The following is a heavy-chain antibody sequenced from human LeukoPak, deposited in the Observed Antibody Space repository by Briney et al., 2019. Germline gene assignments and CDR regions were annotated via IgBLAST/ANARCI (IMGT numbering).Heavy chain of an antibody. J-gene: IGHJ4*02. V-gene: IGHV3-33*01. CDR1: GFAFSDYG. CDR2: LSPHGNYE. Sequence: PGRTLRLSCEPSGFAFSDYGIHRGRQAPGKELEWVEVLSPHGNYEYYADSVQGRFTISRDDSKNTVYLQMNSLRDEETAVYYCARDWIDRSLDYWGLGTLVTVSS. D-gene: IGHD2-2*03. CDR3: ARDWIDRSLDY.